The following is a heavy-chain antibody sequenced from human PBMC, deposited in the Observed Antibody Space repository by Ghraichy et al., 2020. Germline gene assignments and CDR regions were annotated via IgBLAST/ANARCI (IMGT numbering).Heavy chain of an antibody. CDR2: IYSGGST. J-gene: IGHJ6*03. Sequence: GGSLRLSCAASGFTVSSNYMSWVRQAPGKGLEWVSVIYSGGSTYYADSVKGRFTISRDNSKNTLYLQMNSLRAEDTAVYYCARAPYGGNAAVFYYYYYMDVWGKGTTVTVSS. CDR3: ARAPYGGNAAVFYYYYYMDV. V-gene: IGHV3-66*01. D-gene: IGHD4-23*01. CDR1: GFTVSSNY.